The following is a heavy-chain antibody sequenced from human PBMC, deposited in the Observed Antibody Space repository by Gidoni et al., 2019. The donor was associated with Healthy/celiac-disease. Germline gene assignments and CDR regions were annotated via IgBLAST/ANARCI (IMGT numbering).Heavy chain of an antibody. J-gene: IGHJ5*02. CDR3: ASTPPASVGYSSGWNWFDP. D-gene: IGHD6-19*01. Sequence: QVQLVQSGAEVKKPGASVKVSCKASGYTFTSHSMHWVRKAPEQGLEWSGIINPSGGSTSYAQKFQGRVTMTRDTFTSTVYMELSSLRSEDTAVYYCASTPPASVGYSSGWNWFDPWGQGTLVTVSS. CDR1: GYTFTSHS. V-gene: IGHV1-46*03. CDR2: INPSGGST.